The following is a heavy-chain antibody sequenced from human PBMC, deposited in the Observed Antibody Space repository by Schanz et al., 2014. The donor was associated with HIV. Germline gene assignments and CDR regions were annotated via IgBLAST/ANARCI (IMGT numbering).Heavy chain of an antibody. V-gene: IGHV3-33*06. CDR2: IWYDGSNK. D-gene: IGHD2-21*02. J-gene: IGHJ4*02. Sequence: VQLVESGGGVVQPGRSLRLSCAASGFTFSSYGMHWVRQAPGKGLEWVAVIWYDGSNKYYADSVKGRFTISRDNSKNTLYLQMNSLRTEDTAVYYCAKAAVTDYLDYWGQGTLVTVSS. CDR3: AKAAVTDYLDY. CDR1: GFTFSSYG.